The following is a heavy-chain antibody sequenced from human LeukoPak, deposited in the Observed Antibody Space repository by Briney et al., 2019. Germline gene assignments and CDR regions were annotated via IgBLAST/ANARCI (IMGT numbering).Heavy chain of an antibody. CDR3: ARSSDYQGSKRALGHY. CDR2: FYNSGTT. V-gene: IGHV4-39*01. CDR1: GGSISGSSYH. D-gene: IGHD3-10*01. J-gene: IGHJ4*02. Sequence: SETLSLTCAVSGGSISGSSYHWGWIRQPPGKGLEWIGSFYNSGTTYYNPSLKSRVTISVDTSKNQFSLRVNSVTAADAAVYYCARSSDYQGSKRALGHYWGQGTLVTVSS.